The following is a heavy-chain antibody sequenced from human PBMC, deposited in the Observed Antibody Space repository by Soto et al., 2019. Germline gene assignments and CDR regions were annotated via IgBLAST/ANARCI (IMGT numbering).Heavy chain of an antibody. CDR2: INWNGGST. CDR3: ARVAVDHCSGGSCWLDYYYYYYMDV. J-gene: IGHJ6*03. D-gene: IGHD2-15*01. CDR1: GFTFDDYG. V-gene: IGHV3-20*01. Sequence: GGSLRLSCAASGFTFDDYGMSWVRQAPGKGLEWVSGINWNGGSTGYADSVKGRFTISRDNAKNSLYLQMNSLRAEDTALYHCARVAVDHCSGGSCWLDYYYYYYMDVWGKGTTVTVSS.